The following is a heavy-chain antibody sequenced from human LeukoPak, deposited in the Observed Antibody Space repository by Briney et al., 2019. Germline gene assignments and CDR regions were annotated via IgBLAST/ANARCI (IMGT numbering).Heavy chain of an antibody. D-gene: IGHD6-6*01. J-gene: IGHJ4*02. V-gene: IGHV3-23*01. CDR1: GFTFNSYA. CDR3: ARHRSSWLIDY. CDR2: ISDSGGNT. Sequence: GGSLRLSCAAAGFTFNSYAMSWVRQAPWERLQWVSGISDSGGNTYYADSVRGRFTISRDNSKNTLYLQMNSLRAEDTAVYYCARHRSSWLIDYWGQGTLVTVSS.